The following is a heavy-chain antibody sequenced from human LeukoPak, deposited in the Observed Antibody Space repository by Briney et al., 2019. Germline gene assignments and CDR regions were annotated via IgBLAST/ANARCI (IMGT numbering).Heavy chain of an antibody. CDR2: IYPGDSDT. Sequence: GESLKISCKGSGYSFTSYWIGWVRQMPGKGLEWMGIIYPGDSDTRYSPSFQGQVPISADKSIRTAYLQWSSLKASDTAMYYCARLSEATVTTYYYYGMDVWGQGTTVTVSS. CDR3: ARLSEATVTTYYYYGMDV. J-gene: IGHJ6*02. D-gene: IGHD4-17*01. V-gene: IGHV5-51*01. CDR1: GYSFTSYW.